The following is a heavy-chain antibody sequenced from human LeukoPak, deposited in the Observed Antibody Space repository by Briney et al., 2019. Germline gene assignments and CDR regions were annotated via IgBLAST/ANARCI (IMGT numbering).Heavy chain of an antibody. J-gene: IGHJ4*02. D-gene: IGHD2-15*01. CDR3: ARPYCSGASCHSPPDY. CDR2: INTDGSTT. CDR1: GVTLSYYW. V-gene: IGHV3-74*01. Sequence: GGSLRLSCAASGVTLSYYWMHWVRQAPGKGLVWVSRINTDGSTTDYADSVKGRFTISRDNAKNTVYLQMNSLRAEDTAVYYCARPYCSGASCHSPPDYWGQGTLVTVSS.